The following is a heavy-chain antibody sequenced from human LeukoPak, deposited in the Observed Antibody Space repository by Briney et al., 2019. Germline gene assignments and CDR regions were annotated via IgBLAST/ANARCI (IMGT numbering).Heavy chain of an antibody. V-gene: IGHV1-69*05. CDR2: IIPIFGTA. J-gene: IGHJ4*02. Sequence: GASVKVSCTASGGTFSSYAISWVRQAPGQGLEWMGGIIPIFGTANYAQKLQGRVTMTTDTSTSTAYMELRSLRSDDTAVYYCARGLDSQFDLWFGEFWGQGTLVTVSS. CDR3: ARGLDSQFDLWFGEF. D-gene: IGHD3-10*01. CDR1: GGTFSSYA.